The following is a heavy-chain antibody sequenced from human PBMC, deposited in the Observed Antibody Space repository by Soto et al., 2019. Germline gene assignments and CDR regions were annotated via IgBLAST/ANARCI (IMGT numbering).Heavy chain of an antibody. CDR3: ARGRFSTGYYSYFHY. J-gene: IGHJ4*01. CDR1: GGSFSGYY. CDR2: IYYSGNT. Sequence: PSETLSLTCTVSGGSFSGYYWTWIRQPPGKGLEWMGFIYYSGNTNYNPSLKSRVTISVDTSKNQFSLRLSSVTAADTAVYYCARGRFSTGYYSYFHYWGHGILVTAPQ. D-gene: IGHD3-9*01. V-gene: IGHV4-59*01.